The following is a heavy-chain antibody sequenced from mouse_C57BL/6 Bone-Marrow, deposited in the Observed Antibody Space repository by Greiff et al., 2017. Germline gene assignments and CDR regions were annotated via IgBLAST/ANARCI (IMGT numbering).Heavy chain of an antibody. Sequence: VQLQESGAELVKPGASVKMSCKASGYTFTSYWITWVKQRPGQGLEWIGDIYPGSGSTNYNEKFKSKATLTVDTSSSTAYMQLSSLTSEDSAVYYCAYYDLYAMDYWGQGTSVTVSS. CDR3: AYYDLYAMDY. D-gene: IGHD2-4*01. CDR1: GYTFTSYW. J-gene: IGHJ4*01. V-gene: IGHV1-55*01. CDR2: IYPGSGST.